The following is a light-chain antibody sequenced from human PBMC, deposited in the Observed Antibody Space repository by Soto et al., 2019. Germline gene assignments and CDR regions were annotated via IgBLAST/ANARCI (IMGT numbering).Light chain of an antibody. CDR3: QQANSFPIT. CDR2: GAS. CDR1: QSISDT. J-gene: IGKJ5*01. Sequence: EIVMTQSPATLSVSQGGRSTLSCRASQSISDTLAWYQQKPGQAPRLLIHGASTRATGFPARFSGSGSGTDFTLTISSLQPEDFATYYCQQANSFPITFGQGTRLEI. V-gene: IGKV3-15*01.